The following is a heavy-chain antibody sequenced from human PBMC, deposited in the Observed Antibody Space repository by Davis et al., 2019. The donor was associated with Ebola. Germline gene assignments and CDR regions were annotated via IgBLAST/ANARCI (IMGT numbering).Heavy chain of an antibody. V-gene: IGHV3-15*07. J-gene: IGHJ4*02. CDR3: TTTYYYDSSGTLVADY. Sequence: GESLKISCAASGFTFSNAWMNWVRQAPGKGLEWVGRIKSKTDGGTTDYAAPVKGRFTISRDDSKNTAYLQMNSLKTEDTAVYYCTTTYYYDSSGTLVADYWGQGTLVTVSS. D-gene: IGHD3-22*01. CDR2: IKSKTDGGTT. CDR1: GFTFSNAW.